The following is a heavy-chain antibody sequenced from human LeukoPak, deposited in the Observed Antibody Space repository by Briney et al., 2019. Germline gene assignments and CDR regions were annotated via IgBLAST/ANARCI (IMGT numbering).Heavy chain of an antibody. J-gene: IGHJ6*02. V-gene: IGHV3-74*01. D-gene: IGHD3-10*01. CDR3: AKDIWSDYYYYYGMDV. CDR1: GFTFSSYW. CDR2: INSDGSST. Sequence: QPGGSLKLSCAASGFTFSSYWMHWVRQAPGKGLVWVSRINSDGSSTSYADSAKGRFTISRDNAKNTLYLQTNSLRAEDTAVYYCAKDIWSDYYYYYGMDVWGQGTTVTVSS.